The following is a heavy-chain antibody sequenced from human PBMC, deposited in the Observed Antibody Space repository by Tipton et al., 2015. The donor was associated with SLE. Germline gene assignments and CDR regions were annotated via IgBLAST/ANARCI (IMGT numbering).Heavy chain of an antibody. CDR3: ARVWRQLANYFDY. Sequence: TLSLTCAVSGGSISSSNWWSWVRQPPGKGLEWIGEIYHSGSTNYNPSLKSRVTISVDKSKNLFSLKLSSVTAADTAVYYCARVWRQLANYFDYWGQGTLVTVSS. J-gene: IGHJ4*02. CDR1: GGSISSSNW. D-gene: IGHD6-6*01. CDR2: IYHSGST. V-gene: IGHV4-4*02.